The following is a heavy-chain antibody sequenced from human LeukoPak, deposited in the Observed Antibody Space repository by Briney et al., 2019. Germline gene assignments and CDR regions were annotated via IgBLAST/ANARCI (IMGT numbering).Heavy chain of an antibody. Sequence: PGGSLRLSCAASGFSFTNCAMHWVRQAPGKGLEWVALMSYDGSRKYYGDSVEGRFTISRDNSKNTLYLQMSSLREEDTAVYYCARERTMTTSGDAFDIWGQGTMVTVSS. CDR3: ARERTMTTSGDAFDI. J-gene: IGHJ3*02. D-gene: IGHD1-1*01. V-gene: IGHV3-30-3*01. CDR2: MSYDGSRK. CDR1: GFSFTNCA.